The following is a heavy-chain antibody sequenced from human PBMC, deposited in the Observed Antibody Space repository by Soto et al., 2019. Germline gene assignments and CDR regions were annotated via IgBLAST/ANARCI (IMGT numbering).Heavy chain of an antibody. J-gene: IGHJ4*02. CDR1: GFTFSNYA. CDR2: ISGSGGST. D-gene: IGHD6-19*01. CDR3: ARRSSGWYFDY. Sequence: EVQLFESGGGLVQPGGSLRLSCAAPGFTFSNYAMNWVRQAPGKGLEWVSVISGSGGSTYYADSVKGRFTISRDNSKNTLYLKMNSLRGEDTAVYYCARRSSGWYFDYWGQGTLVTVSS. V-gene: IGHV3-23*01.